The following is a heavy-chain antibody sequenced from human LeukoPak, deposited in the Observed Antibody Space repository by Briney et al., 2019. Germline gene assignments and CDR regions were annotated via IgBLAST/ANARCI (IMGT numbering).Heavy chain of an antibody. CDR2: IYTSGST. J-gene: IGHJ5*02. Sequence: PSETLSLTCTVSGGSISSYYWRWIRQPAGKGLEWIGRIYTSGSTNYNPSLKSRVTMSVDTSKNQFSLKLSSVTAADTAVYYCARVEAAAARNWFDPWGQGTLVTVSS. V-gene: IGHV4-4*07. CDR1: GGSISSYY. CDR3: ARVEAAAARNWFDP. D-gene: IGHD6-13*01.